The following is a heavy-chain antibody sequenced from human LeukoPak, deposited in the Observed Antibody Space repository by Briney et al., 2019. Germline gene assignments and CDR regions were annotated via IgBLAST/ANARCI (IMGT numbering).Heavy chain of an antibody. CDR1: GFTFDDYA. CDR2: ISWDGSIT. Sequence: GGSLRLSCAASGFTFDDYAMYWVRQGPGKGLEWVALISWDGSITYYSDSVKGRFTISRDNSKNSLHLQINSLRDEDTALYYCARGSHWNYGGYYLDYWGQGTLVTVSS. V-gene: IGHV3-43D*03. D-gene: IGHD1-7*01. CDR3: ARGSHWNYGGYYLDY. J-gene: IGHJ4*02.